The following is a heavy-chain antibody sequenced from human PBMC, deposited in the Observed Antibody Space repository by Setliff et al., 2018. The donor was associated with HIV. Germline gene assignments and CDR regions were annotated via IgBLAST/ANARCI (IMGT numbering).Heavy chain of an antibody. V-gene: IGHV4-38-2*01. CDR2: IYHSGST. J-gene: IGHJ4*02. CDR1: GYSFSSGYY. D-gene: IGHD5-18*01. Sequence: ETLSLTCAVSGYSFSSGYYWGWIRQHPGKGLEWIGSIYHSGSTYYNPSLKSLVTISVDKSKNQFALNLISVTAADTAVYFCARQTPKSNVDTAVDCWGQGTLVTV. CDR3: ARQTPKSNVDTAVDC.